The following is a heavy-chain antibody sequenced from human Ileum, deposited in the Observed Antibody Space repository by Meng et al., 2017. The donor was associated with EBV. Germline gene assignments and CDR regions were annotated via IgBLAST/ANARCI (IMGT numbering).Heavy chain of an antibody. J-gene: IGHJ4*02. D-gene: IGHD3-10*01. CDR1: GSTFSVYG. CDR2: IIPALGTP. V-gene: IGHV1-69*06. CDR3: ARGTGADY. Sequence: QVTLVRSGPEVKNPGSSVKVSCKSSGSTFSVYGITWVRQAPGQGLEWMGGIIPALGTPKYARKFQDRFTITADKSTSTGYMELHSLTSNDTAVYFCARGTGADYWGQGTLVTVSS.